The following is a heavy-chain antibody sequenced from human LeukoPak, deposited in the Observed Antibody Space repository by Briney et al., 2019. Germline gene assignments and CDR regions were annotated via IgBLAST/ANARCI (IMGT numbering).Heavy chain of an antibody. CDR2: ISSSGSTI. CDR3: ARVSKYYYDSSGYFDY. CDR1: GFTFSSYE. D-gene: IGHD3-22*01. V-gene: IGHV3-48*03. J-gene: IGHJ4*02. Sequence: GGSLRLSCAASGFTFSSYEMNWVRQAPGKGLEWVSYISSSGSTIYYADSVKGRFTISRDNAKNSLYLQMNSLRAEDTAVYYCARVSKYYYDSSGYFDYWGQGTLVTVSS.